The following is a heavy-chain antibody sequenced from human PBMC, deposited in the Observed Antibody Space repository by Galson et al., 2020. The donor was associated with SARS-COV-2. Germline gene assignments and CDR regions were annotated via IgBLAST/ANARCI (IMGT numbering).Heavy chain of an antibody. V-gene: IGHV3-30*04. CDR1: GFTFSSYA. D-gene: IGHD3-10*01. J-gene: IGHJ4*02. CDR3: ARDLIGFGEPFDY. CDR2: ISYDGSNK. Sequence: GGSLRLSCAASGFTFSSYAMHWVRQAPGKGLEWVAVISYDGSNKYYADSVKGRFTISRDNSKNTLYLQMNSLRAEDTAVYYCARDLIGFGEPFDYWGQGTLVTVSS.